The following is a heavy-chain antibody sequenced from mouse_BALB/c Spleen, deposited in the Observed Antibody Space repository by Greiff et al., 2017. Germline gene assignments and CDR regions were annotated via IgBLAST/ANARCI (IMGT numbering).Heavy chain of an antibody. CDR3: ARHGEGLAGTFAY. CDR2: ISNGGGST. V-gene: IGHV5-12-2*01. Sequence: EVMLVESGGGLVQPGGSLKLSCAASGFTFSSYTMSWVRQTPEKRLEWVAYISNGGGSTYYPDTVKGRFTISRDNAKNTLYLQMSSLKSEDTAMYYCARHGEGLAGTFAYWGQGTLVTVSA. J-gene: IGHJ3*01. CDR1: GFTFSSYT. D-gene: IGHD3-3*01.